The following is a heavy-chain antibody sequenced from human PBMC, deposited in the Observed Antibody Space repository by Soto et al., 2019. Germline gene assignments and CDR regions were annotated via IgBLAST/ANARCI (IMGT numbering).Heavy chain of an antibody. V-gene: IGHV3-13*01. D-gene: IGHD1-1*01. CDR1: GFTFSIYD. CDR3: ARFELEYGGMDV. CDR2: IGTAGDT. J-gene: IGHJ6*02. Sequence: PGGSLRLSCAASGFTFSIYDMHWVRQATGKGLEWVSAIGTAGDTYYPGSVKGRFTISRENAKNSLYLQMNSLRAGDTAVYYCARFELEYGGMDVWGQGTTVTVSS.